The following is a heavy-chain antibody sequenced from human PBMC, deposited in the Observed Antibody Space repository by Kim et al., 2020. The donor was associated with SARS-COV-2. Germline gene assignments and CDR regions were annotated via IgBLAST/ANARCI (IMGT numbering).Heavy chain of an antibody. CDR3: ARGRLIAAAGDFDY. CDR2: INHSGST. CDR1: GGSFSGYY. Sequence: SETLSLTCAVYGGSFSGYYWSWIRQPPGKGLEWIGEINHSGSTNYNPSLKSRVTISVDTSKNQFSLKLSSVTAADTAVYYCARGRLIAAAGDFDYWGQG. D-gene: IGHD6-13*01. V-gene: IGHV4-34*01. J-gene: IGHJ4*02.